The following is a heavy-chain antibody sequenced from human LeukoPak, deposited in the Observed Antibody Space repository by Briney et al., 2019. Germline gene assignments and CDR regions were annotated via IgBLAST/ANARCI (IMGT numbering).Heavy chain of an antibody. CDR3: ADYYYDSSGYYY. D-gene: IGHD3-22*01. J-gene: IGHJ4*02. CDR2: IYSGGST. V-gene: IGHV3-53*01. Sequence: GGSLRLSCAASGFTVSSNYMSWVRQAPGKGLEWVSVIYSGGSTYYADSVKGRFTISRDNSKNTLYLQMNSLRAEDTAVYYCADYYYDSSGYYYGGQGTLVTVSS. CDR1: GFTVSSNY.